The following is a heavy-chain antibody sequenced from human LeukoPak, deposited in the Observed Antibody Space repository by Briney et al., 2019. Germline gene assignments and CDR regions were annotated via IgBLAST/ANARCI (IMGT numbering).Heavy chain of an antibody. Sequence: GGSLRLSCAASGFTFSDYYMSWIRPAPGERLEWVSYIRSSSSYTNYADSVKGRLTISKDNTKNSLYLQMTTLRAEDTAVYYCARSTRYSYGYRLDYWGQRTLVTVSS. D-gene: IGHD5-18*01. CDR1: GFTFSDYY. J-gene: IGHJ4*02. CDR2: IRSSSSYT. V-gene: IGHV3-11*06. CDR3: ARSTRYSYGYRLDY.